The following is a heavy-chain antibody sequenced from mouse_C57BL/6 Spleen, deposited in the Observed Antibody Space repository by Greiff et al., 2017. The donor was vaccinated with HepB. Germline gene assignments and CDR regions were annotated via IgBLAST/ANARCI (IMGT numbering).Heavy chain of an antibody. V-gene: IGHV1-26*01. CDR2: INPNNGGT. J-gene: IGHJ3*01. CDR1: GYTFTDYY. Sequence: VQLQQSGPELVKPGASVKISCKASGYTFTDYYMNWVKQSHGKSLEWIGDINPNNGGTSYNQKFKGKATLTVDKSSSTAYMELRSLTSEDSAVYYCARGGGYDRFAYWGQGTLVTVSA. D-gene: IGHD2-2*01. CDR3: ARGGGYDRFAY.